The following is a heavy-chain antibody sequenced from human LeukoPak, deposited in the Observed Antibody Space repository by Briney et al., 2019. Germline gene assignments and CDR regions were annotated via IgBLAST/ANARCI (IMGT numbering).Heavy chain of an antibody. V-gene: IGHV1-18*04. CDR1: GYTFIGYY. J-gene: IGHJ4*02. Sequence: ASVKVSCKASGYTFIGYYMHWGRQAPGQGLEWMGWISAYNGNTDFAQKLQGRVTMTTDTSTSTAYMELRSLRSDDTAVYYCARDPLPTYYYDTSGSSYYSDYWGQGTLVTVSS. CDR2: ISAYNGNT. D-gene: IGHD3-22*01. CDR3: ARDPLPTYYYDTSGSSYYSDY.